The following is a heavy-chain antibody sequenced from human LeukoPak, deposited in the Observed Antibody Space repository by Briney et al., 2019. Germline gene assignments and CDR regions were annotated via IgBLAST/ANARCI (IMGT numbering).Heavy chain of an antibody. Sequence: PGGSLRLSCAASGFTFSNYDMHWVRQAPGKGLEWVAVISYDGSNKYYADSVKGRFTISRDNSKNTVYLQMNSLRAEDTAVYYCAKDREGTTFDNWGQGILVTVSS. CDR2: ISYDGSNK. D-gene: IGHD1-7*01. V-gene: IGHV3-30*18. J-gene: IGHJ4*02. CDR1: GFTFSNYD. CDR3: AKDREGTTFDN.